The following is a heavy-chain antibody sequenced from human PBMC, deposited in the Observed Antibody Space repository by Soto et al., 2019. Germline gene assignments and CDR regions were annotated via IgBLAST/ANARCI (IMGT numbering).Heavy chain of an antibody. V-gene: IGHV3-23*01. CDR1: GFTFSSYA. J-gene: IGHJ6*02. CDR2: ISGSGGST. Sequence: GGSLRLSCAASGFTFSSYAMSWVRQAPGKGLEWVSAISGSGGSTYYADSVKGRFTISRDNSKNTLYLQMNSLRAEDTAVYYCAKGLTGTTSVLYYYGMDVWGQGTTVTVSS. CDR3: AKGLTGTTSVLYYYGMDV. D-gene: IGHD1-7*01.